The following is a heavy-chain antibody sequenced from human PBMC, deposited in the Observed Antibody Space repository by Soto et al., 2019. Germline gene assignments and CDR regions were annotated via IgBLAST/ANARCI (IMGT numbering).Heavy chain of an antibody. D-gene: IGHD6-25*01. Sequence: EVQLLESGGGLVQPGRSLRLSCAASGLTFSSYAMSWVRQAPGKGLEWVSAISGGGGTTYYAASVKGRFTISRDNSKNTLFLQMNSLRAEDTAVYYCAKFFVETGGSSGWPWTFHYWGQGTLVTVSS. V-gene: IGHV3-23*01. CDR2: ISGGGGTT. CDR1: GLTFSSYA. CDR3: AKFFVETGGSSGWPWTFHY. J-gene: IGHJ4*02.